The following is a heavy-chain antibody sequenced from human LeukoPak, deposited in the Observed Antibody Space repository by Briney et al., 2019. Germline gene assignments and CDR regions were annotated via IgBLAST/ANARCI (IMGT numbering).Heavy chain of an antibody. V-gene: IGHV6-1*01. D-gene: IGHD1-1*01. Sequence: SQTPSLTCAISGDSVSTSSVAWNWIRQSPSRSLEWLGRTYYRSKWNNDYAVSVKSRIIINPDTSKNQFSLQLNSVTPEDTAVYYCARYNWNGGRAFDVWGQGTMVTVSS. J-gene: IGHJ3*01. CDR3: ARYNWNGGRAFDV. CDR2: TYYRSKWNN. CDR1: GDSVSTSSVA.